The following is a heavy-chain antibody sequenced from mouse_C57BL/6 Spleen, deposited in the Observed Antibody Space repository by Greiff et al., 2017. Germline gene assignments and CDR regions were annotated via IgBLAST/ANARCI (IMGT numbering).Heavy chain of an antibody. CDR2: IYPGDGDT. Sequence: VMLVESGAELVKPGASVKISCKASGYAFSSYWMNWVKQRPGKGLEWIGQIYPGDGDTNYNGKFKGKATLTADKSSSTAYMQLSSLTSEDSAVYFCARESNSYYFDYWGQGTTLTVSS. CDR3: ARESNSYYFDY. D-gene: IGHD2-5*01. J-gene: IGHJ2*01. V-gene: IGHV1-80*01. CDR1: GYAFSSYW.